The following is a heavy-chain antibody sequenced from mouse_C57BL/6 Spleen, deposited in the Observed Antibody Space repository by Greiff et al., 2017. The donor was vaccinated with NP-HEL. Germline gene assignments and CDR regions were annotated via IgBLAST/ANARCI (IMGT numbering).Heavy chain of an antibody. Sequence: VKLPESGAELVRPGASVKLSCKASGYTFTDYYINWVKQRPGQGLEWIARIYPGSGNTYYNEKFKGKATLTAEKSSSTAYMQLSSLTSEDSAVYFCARNGAMDYWGQGTSVTVSS. CDR1: GYTFTDYY. J-gene: IGHJ4*01. CDR3: ARNGAMDY. V-gene: IGHV1-76*01. CDR2: IYPGSGNT.